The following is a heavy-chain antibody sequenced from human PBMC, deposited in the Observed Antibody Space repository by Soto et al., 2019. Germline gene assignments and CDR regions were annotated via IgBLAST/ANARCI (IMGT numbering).Heavy chain of an antibody. D-gene: IGHD2-2*01. J-gene: IGHJ4*02. CDR1: GFTFSIYA. CDR3: AKGVQVPAASIYFDY. Sequence: EVQLLESGGGLVQRGGSLRLSCAASGFTFSIYAMTWVRQAPGKGREGVSAIRGSGGSTYYADSVKGRFTISRDNSKNTLYLQMNSLRAEDTAVYYCAKGVQVPAASIYFDYWGQGTLVTVSS. V-gene: IGHV3-23*01. CDR2: IRGSGGST.